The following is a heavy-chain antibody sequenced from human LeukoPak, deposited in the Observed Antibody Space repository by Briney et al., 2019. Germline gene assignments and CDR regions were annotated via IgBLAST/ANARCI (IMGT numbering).Heavy chain of an antibody. J-gene: IGHJ3*02. CDR3: ARGPRITIFGVVMANDAFDI. V-gene: IGHV1-2*02. CDR2: INPNSGGT. CDR1: GYRFTAYY. D-gene: IGHD3-3*01. Sequence: ASVKVSCKASGYRFTAYYMHWVRQAPGQGLEWMGWINPNSGGTKYSQKFQGRVTMTRDTSISTAYMELSRLRFDDTVVYYCARGPRITIFGVVMANDAFDIWGQGTMVTVSS.